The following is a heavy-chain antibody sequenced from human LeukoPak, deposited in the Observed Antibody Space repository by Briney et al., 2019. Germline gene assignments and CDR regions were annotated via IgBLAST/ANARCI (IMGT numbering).Heavy chain of an antibody. CDR1: EFTFSSYW. CDR3: ARFAIAPTMRAVDY. CDR2: IKRDGSEE. J-gene: IGHJ4*02. D-gene: IGHD5-12*01. Sequence: PGGSLRLPCAASEFTFSSYWMSWVRQAPGKGLEWVANIKRDGSEEYYVDSVKGRFTISRDNAKNLLYLQMDSLRVEDTAVYFCARFAIAPTMRAVDYWGQGTLVTVSS. V-gene: IGHV3-7*01.